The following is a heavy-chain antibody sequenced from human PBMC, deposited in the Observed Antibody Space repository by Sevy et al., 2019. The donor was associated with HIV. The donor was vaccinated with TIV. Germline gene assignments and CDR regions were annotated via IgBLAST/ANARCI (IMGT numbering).Heavy chain of an antibody. D-gene: IGHD6-19*01. CDR3: ARARGGSYSSGWYGDAFDI. V-gene: IGHV3-33*01. CDR1: GFTFSSYG. Sequence: GGSLRLSCAASGFTFSSYGMHWVRQAPGKGLEWVAVIWYDGSNKYYAESVKGRFTISRDNSKNTLYLQMNSLRAEDTAVYYCARARGGSYSSGWYGDAFDIWGQGTMVTVSS. CDR2: IWYDGSNK. J-gene: IGHJ3*02.